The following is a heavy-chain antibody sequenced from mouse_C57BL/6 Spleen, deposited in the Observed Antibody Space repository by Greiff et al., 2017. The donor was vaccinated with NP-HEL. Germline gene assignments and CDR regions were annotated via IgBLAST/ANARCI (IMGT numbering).Heavy chain of an antibody. V-gene: IGHV2-2*01. CDR1: GFSLTSYG. J-gene: IGHJ4*01. Sequence: QVQLKESGPGLVQPSQSLSITCTVSGFSLTSYGVHWVRQSPGKGLEWLGVIWSGGSTDYNAAFISRLSISKDNSKSQVFFKMNSLQADDTAIYYCARRDSYDAMDYWGQGTSVTVSS. CDR2: IWSGGST. CDR3: ARRDSYDAMDY.